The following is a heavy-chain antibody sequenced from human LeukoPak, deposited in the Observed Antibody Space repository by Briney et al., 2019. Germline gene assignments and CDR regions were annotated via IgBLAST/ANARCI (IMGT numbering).Heavy chain of an antibody. CDR3: AKDGNYYGSGSPNWFDP. CDR2: INSDGSST. J-gene: IGHJ5*02. V-gene: IGHV3-74*01. D-gene: IGHD3-10*01. Sequence: GGSLRLSCAASGFTFSSYWMHWVRQAPGKGLVWVSRINSDGSSTSYADSVKGRFTISRDNAKNTLYLQMNSLRAEDTAVYYCAKDGNYYGSGSPNWFDPWGQGTLVTVSS. CDR1: GFTFSSYW.